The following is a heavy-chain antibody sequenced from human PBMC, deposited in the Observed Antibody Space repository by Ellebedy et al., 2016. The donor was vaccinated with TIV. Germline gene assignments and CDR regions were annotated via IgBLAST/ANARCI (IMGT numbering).Heavy chain of an antibody. CDR1: GYTFTSYD. Sequence: AASVKVSCKASGYTFTSYDINWVRQATGQGLEWVGWMNPNSGNTGYAQNFQGRVSMTRTTSISTAYMELSSLRSEDTAVYYCALSLYYYNSSGYYPFDYWGQGTLVTVSS. D-gene: IGHD3-22*01. CDR2: MNPNSGNT. CDR3: ALSLYYYNSSGYYPFDY. J-gene: IGHJ4*02. V-gene: IGHV1-8*01.